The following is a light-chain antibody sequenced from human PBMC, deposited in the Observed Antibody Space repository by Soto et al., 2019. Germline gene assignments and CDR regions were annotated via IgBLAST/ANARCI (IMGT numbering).Light chain of an antibody. CDR1: QSISGF. CDR3: QQSYSAPT. CDR2: AAS. Sequence: DIQMTQSPSSLSASVGDRVTITCRASQSISGFLSWYQQRPGKAPKLLIYAASSLQSGAPSRFSGSESGTDFTLTISSLQPEDFATYYCQQSYSAPTFGQGTRLQIK. V-gene: IGKV1-39*01. J-gene: IGKJ5*01.